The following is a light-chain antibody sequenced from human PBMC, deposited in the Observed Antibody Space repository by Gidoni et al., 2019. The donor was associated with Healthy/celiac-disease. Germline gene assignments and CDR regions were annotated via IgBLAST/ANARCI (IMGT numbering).Light chain of an antibody. J-gene: IGKJ2*01. CDR3: MQSIQLPYT. V-gene: IGKV2D-29*01. CDR1: QSLLHSDGKTY. Sequence: DIVMTLTPLSLSVTPGQPASISCKSTQSLLHSDGKTYWYCYLQKPGQPPQLLIHEVTNRFSRVPDRFRSSESGKDYTLKSSREEAEDDGVYYCMQSIQLPYTCGQXTKLEIK. CDR2: EVT.